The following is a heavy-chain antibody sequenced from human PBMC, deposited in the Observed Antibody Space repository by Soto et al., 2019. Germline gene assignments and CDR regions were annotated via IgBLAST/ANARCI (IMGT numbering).Heavy chain of an antibody. D-gene: IGHD6-13*01. Sequence: QVQLQESGPGLVKPSGTLSLTCAVSGVSISSHDWWTWVRQPPGKGMGWIGESHQSGNTHYNSSLESRVTISVDKSKNQFSLKLPSVTVADTAVYYCATRDSSRFYWGQGTLVTVSS. V-gene: IGHV4-4*02. CDR1: GVSISSHDW. J-gene: IGHJ4*02. CDR2: SHQSGNT. CDR3: ATRDSSRFY.